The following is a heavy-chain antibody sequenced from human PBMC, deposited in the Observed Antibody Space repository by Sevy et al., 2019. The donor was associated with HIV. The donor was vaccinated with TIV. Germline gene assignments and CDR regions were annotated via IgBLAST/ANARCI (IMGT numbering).Heavy chain of an antibody. Sequence: SETLSLTCTVSGGSINRNSYYWGWIRQPPGKGLEWIASIFYSGSTYYKSSLKSRITISVDTSKNQFSLKLSSVTAADTAVYYCARLGGSYGSDYWGQGTLVTVSS. CDR2: IFYSGST. D-gene: IGHD3-16*01. CDR3: ARLGGSYGSDY. CDR1: GGSINRNSYY. V-gene: IGHV4-39*01. J-gene: IGHJ4*02.